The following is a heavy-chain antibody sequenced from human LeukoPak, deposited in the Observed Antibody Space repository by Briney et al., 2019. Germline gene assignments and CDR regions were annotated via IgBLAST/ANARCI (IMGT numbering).Heavy chain of an antibody. V-gene: IGHV4-4*07. CDR2: IYTSRST. J-gene: IGHJ4*02. CDR3: ARGRYYDSSGYYGNYFHY. Sequence: SETLSHTCTVSGGSISSYYWSWIRQPAGKGLEWIGRIYTSRSTNYNPSLKSRVTMSVDTSKNQFSLKLSSVTAADTAVYYCARGRYYDSSGYYGNYFHYWGQGTLVTVSS. CDR1: GGSISSYY. D-gene: IGHD3-22*01.